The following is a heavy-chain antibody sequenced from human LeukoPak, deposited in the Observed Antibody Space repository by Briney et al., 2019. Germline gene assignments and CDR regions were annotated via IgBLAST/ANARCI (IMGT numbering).Heavy chain of an antibody. V-gene: IGHV3-53*01. Sequence: GGSLRLSCAASGFTVSSNYMSWVRQAPGKGLERVSVIYSGGSTYYADTVKGRFTISRDNSKNTLYLQMNSLRAEDTAVYYCASRVRGVIIAYYYYYMDVWGKGTTVTISS. CDR3: ASRVRGVIIAYYYYYMDV. J-gene: IGHJ6*03. CDR2: IYSGGST. CDR1: GFTVSSNY. D-gene: IGHD3-10*01.